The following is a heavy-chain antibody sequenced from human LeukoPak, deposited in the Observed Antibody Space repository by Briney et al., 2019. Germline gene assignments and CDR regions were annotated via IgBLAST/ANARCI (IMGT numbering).Heavy chain of an antibody. J-gene: IGHJ6*02. D-gene: IGHD2-15*01. V-gene: IGHV3-33*01. CDR2: ILFDGSIK. Sequence: GGSLRLSCAASGFTFSNYGMHWVRQAPGKGLEWVAVILFDGSIKYYADSVKGRFSISRDNSKNTLYLQMNSLRAEDTAVYYCARYCSGGTCKLGYYYYGMDVWGQGTTVTVSS. CDR1: GFTFSNYG. CDR3: ARYCSGGTCKLGYYYYGMDV.